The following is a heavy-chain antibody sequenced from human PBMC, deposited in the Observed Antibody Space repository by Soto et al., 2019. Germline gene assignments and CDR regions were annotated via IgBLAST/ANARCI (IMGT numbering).Heavy chain of an antibody. CDR3: ARAVAAAGPEDWCDP. Sequence: SETLSLTCTDSGGSISSYYWSWIRQPPGKGLEWIGYIYYSGSTNYNPSLKSRVTISVDTSKNQFSLKLSSVTAADTAVYYCARAVAAAGPEDWCDPRGQGTLVTASS. CDR2: IYYSGST. V-gene: IGHV4-59*01. CDR1: GGSISSYY. J-gene: IGHJ5*02. D-gene: IGHD6-13*01.